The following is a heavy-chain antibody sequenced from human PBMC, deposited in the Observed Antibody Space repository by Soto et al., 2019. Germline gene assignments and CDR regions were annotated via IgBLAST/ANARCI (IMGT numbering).Heavy chain of an antibody. CDR3: AKDRVATGTEYYDY. D-gene: IGHD5-12*01. CDR2: VSGAVVRT. Sequence: GGSLRLSCAASGFTFGDYAMTWVRQAPGKGLEWVSAVSGAVVRTYYADSVRGRFTISRDNSKNLLYLEMSSLRAEDTAIYFCAKDRVATGTEYYDYWGQGTLVTVSS. J-gene: IGHJ4*02. CDR1: GFTFGDYA. V-gene: IGHV3-23*01.